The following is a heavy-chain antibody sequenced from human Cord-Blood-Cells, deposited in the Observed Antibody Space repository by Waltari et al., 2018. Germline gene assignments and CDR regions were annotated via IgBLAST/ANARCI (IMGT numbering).Heavy chain of an antibody. V-gene: IGHV3-7*01. CDR1: GFTFSSFW. CDR3: AVARLVVISEYCQH. CDR2: RKQCGSEK. D-gene: IGHD2-21*01. J-gene: IGHJ1*01. Sequence: EVQLVESGGGLVQPGGSLRLSCAASGFTFSSFWISWVRQAPGKGLEWEANRKQCGSEKYCVEAVKGVFTSPRDNAQTSLYPQVTSLRAGVTAADSCAVARLVVISEYCQHWGQCTRVTVSS.